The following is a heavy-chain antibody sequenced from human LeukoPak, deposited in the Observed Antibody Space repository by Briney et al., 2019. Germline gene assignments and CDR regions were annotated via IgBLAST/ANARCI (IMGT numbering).Heavy chain of an antibody. CDR3: ARDDFWSGWYYYYGMDV. CDR2: ISYDGSNK. CDR1: GFTFSSYA. Sequence: PGGSLRLSCAASGFTFSSYAMHWVRQAPGKGLEWVAVISYDGSNKYYADSVKGRFTISRDNSKNTLYLQMNSLRAEDTAVYYCARDDFWSGWYYYYGMDVWGQGTTVTVSS. V-gene: IGHV3-30-3*01. J-gene: IGHJ6*02. D-gene: IGHD3-3*01.